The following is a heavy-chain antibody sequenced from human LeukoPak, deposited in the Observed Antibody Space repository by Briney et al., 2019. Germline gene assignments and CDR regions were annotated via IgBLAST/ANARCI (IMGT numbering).Heavy chain of an antibody. V-gene: IGHV3-21*01. CDR2: ISSSSSYI. J-gene: IGHJ4*02. CDR1: GFTFSSYS. D-gene: IGHD2-2*01. CDR3: AREDRYCSSTSCYDY. Sequence: GGSLRLSCAASGFTFSSYSMNWVRQAPGKGLEWVSSISSSSSYIYYADSVKGRFTISRDNAKNSLYLQMNSLRAEDTAVYYCAREDRYCSSTSCYDYWGRGTLVTVSS.